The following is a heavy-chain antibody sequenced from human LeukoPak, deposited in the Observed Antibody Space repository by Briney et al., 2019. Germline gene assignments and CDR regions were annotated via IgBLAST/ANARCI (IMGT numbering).Heavy chain of an antibody. D-gene: IGHD3-22*01. CDR3: ARGPRYYYDSSGYYFDY. CDR1: GYTFTSYA. Sequence: ASVKVSCKASGYTFTSYAMNWVRQAPGQGLEWMGWINPNSGGTNYAQKFQGRVTMTRDTSISTAYMELSRLRSDDTAVYYCARGPRYYYDSSGYYFDYWGQGTLVTVSS. CDR2: INPNSGGT. J-gene: IGHJ4*02. V-gene: IGHV1-2*02.